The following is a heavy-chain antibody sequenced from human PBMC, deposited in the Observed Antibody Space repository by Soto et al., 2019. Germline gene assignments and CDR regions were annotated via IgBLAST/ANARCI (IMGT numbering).Heavy chain of an antibody. V-gene: IGHV1-46*01. CDR1: GYTFSFDY. CDR3: AKGRGNTF. CDR2: INPDGGAT. Sequence: QVQLLQSGAEVKRPGASVEISCKASGYTFSFDYLNWVRQAPGQGLEWMGKINPDGGATTYAQSFQGRVSITSDASTGTVYMELSSLTSDDTAVYYCAKGRGNTFWGQGTLVSVSS. J-gene: IGHJ4*02. D-gene: IGHD3-16*01.